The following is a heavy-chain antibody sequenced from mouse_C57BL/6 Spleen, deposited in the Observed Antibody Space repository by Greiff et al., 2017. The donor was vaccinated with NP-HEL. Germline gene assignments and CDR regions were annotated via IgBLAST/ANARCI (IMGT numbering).Heavy chain of an antibody. D-gene: IGHD3-3*01. CDR1: GYTFTSYW. Sequence: VQLQQPGAELVMPGASVKLSCKASGYTFTSYWMHWVKQRPGQGLEWIGEIDPSDSYTNYNQKFKGKSTLTVDKSSSTAYMQLSSLTSEDSAVYYCARLSLDYYAMDYWGQGTSVTVFS. CDR3: ARLSLDYYAMDY. CDR2: IDPSDSYT. J-gene: IGHJ4*01. V-gene: IGHV1-69*01.